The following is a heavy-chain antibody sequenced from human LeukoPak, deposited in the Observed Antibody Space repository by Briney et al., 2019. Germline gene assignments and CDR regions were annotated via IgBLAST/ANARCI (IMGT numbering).Heavy chain of an antibody. V-gene: IGHV3-30*18. J-gene: IGHJ4*02. Sequence: PGGSLRLSCAASGFTFSSYGMHWVRQAPGKGLEWVAVISYDGSNKYYADSVKGRFTISRDNSKNTLYLQMNSLRAEDTAVYYCAKAPIPWEPFDYWGQGTLVTVSS. CDR3: AKAPIPWEPFDY. CDR2: ISYDGSNK. CDR1: GFTFSSYG. D-gene: IGHD1-26*01.